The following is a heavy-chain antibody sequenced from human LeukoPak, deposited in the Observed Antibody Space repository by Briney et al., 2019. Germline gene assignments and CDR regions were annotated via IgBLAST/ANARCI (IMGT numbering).Heavy chain of an antibody. Sequence: KVSCKASGATFSTYAITWVRQAPGQGLEWMGGIIPIFGTANYAQKFQDRVTITTDASTSTVYMELTSLRSEDTAVYYCARTPQHSYYYYNMDVWGKGTTVTVAS. J-gene: IGHJ6*03. D-gene: IGHD5-18*01. V-gene: IGHV1-69*05. CDR3: ARTPQHSYYYYNMDV. CDR1: GATFSTYA. CDR2: IIPIFGTA.